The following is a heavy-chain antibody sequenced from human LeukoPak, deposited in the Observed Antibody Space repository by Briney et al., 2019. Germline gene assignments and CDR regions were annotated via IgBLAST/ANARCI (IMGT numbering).Heavy chain of an antibody. J-gene: IGHJ4*02. CDR1: GFTFSSYS. CDR3: ARDTSGGDYLFDY. CDR2: ISSSSSYI. Sequence: GGSLRLSCAASGFTFSSYSMNWVRQAPGKGLEWVSSISSSSSYIYYADSVKGRFTISRDNAKNSLYLQMNSLRAEDTAVYYCARDTSGGDYLFDYWGQGTLVTVSP. D-gene: IGHD4-17*01. V-gene: IGHV3-21*01.